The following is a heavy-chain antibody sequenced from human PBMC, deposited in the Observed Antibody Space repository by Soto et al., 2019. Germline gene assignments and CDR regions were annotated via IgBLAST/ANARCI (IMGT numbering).Heavy chain of an antibody. CDR3: ARAHISARVGEAFDI. D-gene: IGHD6-6*01. J-gene: IGHJ3*02. CDR2: IYYSGST. Sequence: PSETLSLTCTVSGGSISSGGYYWSWIRQHPGKGLVWIGYIYYSGSTYYNPSLKSRVTISVDTSKNQFSLKLSSVTAADTAVYYCARAHISARVGEAFDIWGQGTMVTVSS. CDR1: GGSISSGGYY. V-gene: IGHV4-31*03.